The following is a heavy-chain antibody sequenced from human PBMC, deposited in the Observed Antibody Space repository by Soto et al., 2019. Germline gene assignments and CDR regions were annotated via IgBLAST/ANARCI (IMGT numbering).Heavy chain of an antibody. CDR3: AKEQYSSSSGFDY. V-gene: IGHV3-9*01. D-gene: IGHD6-6*01. Sequence: GGSLRLSCAASGFTFDDYAMHWVRQAPGKGLEWVSGISWNSGSIGYADSVKGRFTISRDNAKNSLYLQMNSLRAEDTALYYCAKEQYSSSSGFDYWGQGTLVTVSS. CDR1: GFTFDDYA. CDR2: ISWNSGSI. J-gene: IGHJ4*02.